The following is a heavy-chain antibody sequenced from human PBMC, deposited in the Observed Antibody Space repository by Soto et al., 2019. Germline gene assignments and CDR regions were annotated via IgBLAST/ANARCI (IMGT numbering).Heavy chain of an antibody. Sequence: GGSLRLSCAASGFTFYDYTMHWVRQAPGKGLEWVSLISWDGGSTYYADSVKGRFTISRDNSKNSLYLQMNSLRTEDTALYYCAKPVAAWCTYYYYGMDVWGQGTTVTVSS. D-gene: IGHD2-15*01. J-gene: IGHJ6*02. CDR1: GFTFYDYT. CDR2: ISWDGGST. CDR3: AKPVAAWCTYYYYGMDV. V-gene: IGHV3-43*01.